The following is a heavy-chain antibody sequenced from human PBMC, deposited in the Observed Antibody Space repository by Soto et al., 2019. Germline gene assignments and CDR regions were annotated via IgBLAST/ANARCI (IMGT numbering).Heavy chain of an antibody. J-gene: IGHJ4*02. Sequence: QVQLQESGPGLVKPSETLSLTCTVSGGSINSYYWSWIRQSPGKGLEWIGYIYYSGATNYKPSLKSRVTISVDTSKNQVSLELRSVTAADTAVYYCARDRYSAYVGTFDFWGQGTLVTVSS. CDR3: ARDRYSAYVGTFDF. CDR1: GGSINSYY. D-gene: IGHD5-12*01. CDR2: IYYSGAT. V-gene: IGHV4-59*12.